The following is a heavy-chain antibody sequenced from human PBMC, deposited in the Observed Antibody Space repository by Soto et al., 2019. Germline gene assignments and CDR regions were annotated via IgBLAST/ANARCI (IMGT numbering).Heavy chain of an antibody. J-gene: IGHJ5*02. CDR1: GGTFSSYA. D-gene: IGHD2-15*01. Sequence: QVQLVQSGAEVKKPGSSVKVSCKASGGTFSSYAISWVRQAPGQGLEWMGGIIPIFGTANYAQKFQGRVTITADESXSXXYMELSSRRSEDTAVYYCARGCSGGSCYPERWFDPWGQGTLVTVSS. CDR2: IIPIFGTA. CDR3: ARGCSGGSCYPERWFDP. V-gene: IGHV1-69*12.